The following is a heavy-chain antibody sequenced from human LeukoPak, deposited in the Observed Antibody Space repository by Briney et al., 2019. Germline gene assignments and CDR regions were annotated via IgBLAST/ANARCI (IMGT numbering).Heavy chain of an antibody. Sequence: SGPTLVKRTQTLTLTCTFSGFSLSTSGVGVGWIRQPPGKALEWLALIYWDDDKRYSPSLKSRLTITKDTSKNQVVLTMTNMDPVDTATYYCAHSLEDIVVVVAAEVYFDYWGQGTLVTVSS. J-gene: IGHJ4*02. CDR1: GFSLSTSGVG. V-gene: IGHV2-5*02. CDR3: AHSLEDIVVVVAAEVYFDY. D-gene: IGHD2-15*01. CDR2: IYWDDDK.